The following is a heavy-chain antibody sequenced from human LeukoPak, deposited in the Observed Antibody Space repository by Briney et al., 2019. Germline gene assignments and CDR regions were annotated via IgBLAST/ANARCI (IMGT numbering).Heavy chain of an antibody. Sequence: SETLSLTCAVSGVSITTTNWWSWVRQPPGKGLEWIGEVHLNGATNYNPSLESRFSMSIDKSNNHLSLEVTSVTAADTAMYYCTRESGAFSPFGFWGQGTLVTVSS. V-gene: IGHV4-4*02. J-gene: IGHJ4*02. CDR3: TRESGAFSPFGF. CDR1: GVSITTTNW. D-gene: IGHD1-26*01. CDR2: VHLNGAT.